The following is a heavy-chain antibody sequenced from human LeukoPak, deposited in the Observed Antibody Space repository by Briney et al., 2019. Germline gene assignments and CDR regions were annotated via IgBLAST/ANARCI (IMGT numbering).Heavy chain of an antibody. D-gene: IGHD4-17*01. J-gene: IGHJ6*03. CDR3: ARAVTTYYYYYYMDV. CDR1: GGSISSYY. Sequence: SETLSLTCTVSGGSISSYYWSWIRQPPGKGLEWIGYIYYSGSTNYNPSLKSRVTISVDTSKNQFSLKLSSVTAADTAVYYCARAVTTYYYYYYMDVWGKGTTVTVSS. CDR2: IYYSGST. V-gene: IGHV4-59*01.